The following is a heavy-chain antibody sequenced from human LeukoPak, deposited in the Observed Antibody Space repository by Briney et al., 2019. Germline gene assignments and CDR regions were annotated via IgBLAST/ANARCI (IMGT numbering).Heavy chain of an antibody. CDR2: IYHSGST. Sequence: SETLSLTCTVSGYSLSSGYYWGWIRQPPGKGLEWIGSIYHSGSTYYNPSLKSRVTISVDTSKNQFSLKLSSVTAADTAVYYCXRDALWSGLDAFDIWGQGTMVTVSS. D-gene: IGHD3-3*01. J-gene: IGHJ3*02. CDR3: XRDALWSGLDAFDI. V-gene: IGHV4-38-2*02. CDR1: GYSLSSGYY.